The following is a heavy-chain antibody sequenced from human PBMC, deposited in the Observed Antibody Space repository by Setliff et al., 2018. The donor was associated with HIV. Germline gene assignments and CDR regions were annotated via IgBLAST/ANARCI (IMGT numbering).Heavy chain of an antibody. J-gene: IGHJ6*03. CDR3: ARCPSPPYCTSTTCYVDYYYMDV. CDR1: DASISNYH. V-gene: IGHV4-59*01. D-gene: IGHD2-2*01. CDR2: IYYSGDT. Sequence: ASETLSLTCTVSDASISNYHWSWIRQSPGKGLEWIGDIYYSGDTNYNPSLKSRVTMSVDTSKNQFSLKLSSVTAADTAVYYCARCPSPPYCTSTTCYVDYYYMDVWGKGTTVTAP.